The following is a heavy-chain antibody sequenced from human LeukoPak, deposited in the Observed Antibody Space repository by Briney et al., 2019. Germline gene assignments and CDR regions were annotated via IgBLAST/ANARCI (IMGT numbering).Heavy chain of an antibody. CDR2: IWYDGSDK. CDR1: GFTFSSYG. CDR3: ARGEYYDILTGYDYYYYGMDV. J-gene: IGHJ6*02. V-gene: IGHV3-33*01. Sequence: GGSLRLSCAASGFTFSSYGMHWVRHAPGKGLEWVAVIWYDGSDKYYADSVKGRFTISRDNSKNTLYLQMNSLRAEDTAVYYCARGEYYDILTGYDYYYYGMDVWGQGTTVTVSS. D-gene: IGHD3-9*01.